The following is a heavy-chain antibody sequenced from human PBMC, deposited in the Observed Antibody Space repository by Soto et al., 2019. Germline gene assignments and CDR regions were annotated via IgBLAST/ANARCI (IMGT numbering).Heavy chain of an antibody. CDR2: ISSDSRTI. CDR3: ARGFWATEDAFDI. J-gene: IGHJ3*02. Sequence: GGSLRLSCVASGFSLSDYAVNWVRQAPGKGLEWVSFISSDSRTIYYADSVKGRFTISRDNAKNSLYLQMNSLRAEDTAVYYCARGFWATEDAFDIWGQGTMVTVSS. D-gene: IGHD1-26*01. CDR1: GFSLSDYA. V-gene: IGHV3-48*04.